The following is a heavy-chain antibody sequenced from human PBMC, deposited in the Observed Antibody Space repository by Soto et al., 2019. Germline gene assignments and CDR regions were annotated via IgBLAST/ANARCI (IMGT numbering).Heavy chain of an antibody. CDR3: ASVYGDYAFAI. CDR1: GGSISSYY. D-gene: IGHD4-17*01. V-gene: IGHV4-59*01. Sequence: PSETLSLTCTVSGGSISSYYWSWIRQPPGKGLEWIGYIYYSGSTNYNPSLKSRVTISVDTSKNQFSLKLSSVTAADTAVYYCASVYGDYAFAIWGQGTMVTVSS. J-gene: IGHJ3*02. CDR2: IYYSGST.